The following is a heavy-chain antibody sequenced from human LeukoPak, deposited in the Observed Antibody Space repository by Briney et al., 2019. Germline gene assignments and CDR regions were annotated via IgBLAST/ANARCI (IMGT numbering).Heavy chain of an antibody. Sequence: SETLSPTCTVSGGSISSGGYYWSWIRQHPGKGLEWIGYIYYSGSTYYNPSLESRVTISVDTSKNQFSLKLNSVTAADTAVYYCARDRAGMKWFDPWGQGTLVTVSS. CDR3: ARDRAGMKWFDP. CDR2: IYYSGST. CDR1: GGSISSGGYY. J-gene: IGHJ5*02. V-gene: IGHV4-31*03. D-gene: IGHD6-19*01.